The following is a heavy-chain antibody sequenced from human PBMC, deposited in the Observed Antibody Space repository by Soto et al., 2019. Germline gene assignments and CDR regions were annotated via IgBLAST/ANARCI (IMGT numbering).Heavy chain of an antibody. Sequence: QVQLQESGPGLVKPSETLSLTCTVSGGSVSSGSYYWSWLRQPPGKGLEWIGYIYYSGSTNYNPSVTSQVSISVDTSKNQFSLTLSSVTAADTAVYYCARDRDYVWGSYRQASGVGAFDIWGQGTMVTVSS. J-gene: IGHJ3*02. V-gene: IGHV4-61*01. D-gene: IGHD3-16*02. CDR1: GGSVSSGSYY. CDR3: ARDRDYVWGSYRQASGVGAFDI. CDR2: IYYSGST.